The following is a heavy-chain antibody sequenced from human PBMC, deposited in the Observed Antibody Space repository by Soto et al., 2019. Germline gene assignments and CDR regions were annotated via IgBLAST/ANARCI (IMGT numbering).Heavy chain of an antibody. Sequence: GASVKVSCKASGNTFTYRYLHWVRQAPGQALEWMGWITPLNGNTNYVQKFQDRVTITRDRSMSTAYMELSSLKIEDTAMYYCARSPDYNVNTLDIWGQGTMVTVSS. D-gene: IGHD4-4*01. V-gene: IGHV1-45*02. CDR1: GNTFTYRY. J-gene: IGHJ3*02. CDR3: ARSPDYNVNTLDI. CDR2: ITPLNGNT.